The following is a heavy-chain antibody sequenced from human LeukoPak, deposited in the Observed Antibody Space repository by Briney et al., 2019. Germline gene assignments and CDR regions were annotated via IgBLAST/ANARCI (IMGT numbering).Heavy chain of an antibody. CDR2: ISTYNGDT. Sequence: ASVKVSCKASGYTFTSYGISWVRQAPGQGLEWMGWISTYNGDTNYAQKLQGRVTMTTDTSTNTAYMELRSLRSDDTAVYYCARDSAAMIVVVTWFDPWGQGTLVTVSS. D-gene: IGHD3-22*01. CDR3: ARDSAAMIVVVTWFDP. J-gene: IGHJ5*02. V-gene: IGHV1-18*01. CDR1: GYTFTSYG.